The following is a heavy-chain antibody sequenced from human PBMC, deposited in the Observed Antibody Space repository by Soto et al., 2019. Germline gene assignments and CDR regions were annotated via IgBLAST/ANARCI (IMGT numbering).Heavy chain of an antibody. Sequence: EVQLVESGGGLVKPGGSLRLSCAASGFTFSSYSMNWVRQAPGKGLEWVSSISSSSSYIYYADSVKGRFTISRDNAKNSLYLQMNSLRAEDTAVYYCARGNFVPTPITYYDFWSGYFRDLDYWGQGTLVTVSS. D-gene: IGHD3-3*01. J-gene: IGHJ4*02. CDR2: ISSSSSYI. CDR3: ARGNFVPTPITYYDFWSGYFRDLDY. V-gene: IGHV3-21*01. CDR1: GFTFSSYS.